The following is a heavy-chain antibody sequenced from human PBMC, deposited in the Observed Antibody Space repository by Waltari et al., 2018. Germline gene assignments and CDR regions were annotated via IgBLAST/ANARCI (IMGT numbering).Heavy chain of an antibody. CDR1: GYTFTSYA. CDR3: AREMGSGGSWDWYFDL. D-gene: IGHD2-15*01. V-gene: IGHV1-3*01. CDR2: INAGNGNT. J-gene: IGHJ2*01. Sequence: QVQLVQSGAEVKKPGASVKVSCKASGYTFTSYAMHWVRQAPGQRLEWMGWINAGNGNTKYSQKFQGRVTITRDTSASTAYMELSSLRSEDTAVYYCAREMGSGGSWDWYFDLWGRGTLVTVSS.